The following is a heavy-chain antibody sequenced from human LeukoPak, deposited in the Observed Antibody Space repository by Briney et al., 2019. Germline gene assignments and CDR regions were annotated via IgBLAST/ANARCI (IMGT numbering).Heavy chain of an antibody. D-gene: IGHD4-17*01. Sequence: SETLSLTCAVYGVSFSGYYWSWIRQPPGKGLEWIWEINHSGSTNYNPALKRPVNISVDPSKHQFSLKLSSVTAAATAVYYCASAHYGAFDSGRSDYWGQGTLVTVSS. J-gene: IGHJ4*02. CDR3: ASAHYGAFDSGRSDY. V-gene: IGHV4-34*01. CDR1: GVSFSGYY. CDR2: INHSGST.